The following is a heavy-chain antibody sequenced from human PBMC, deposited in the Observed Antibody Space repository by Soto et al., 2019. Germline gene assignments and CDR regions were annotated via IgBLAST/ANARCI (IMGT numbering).Heavy chain of an antibody. V-gene: IGHV2-5*02. Sequence: QITLKESGPTLVKPTQTLTLTCTFSGFSLSTRGVGVGWIRQPPGKALEWLALISWDDDKRYSPSLKSRLTITKDTSKNQVFLTMTNMDPVDTATYYCAHRHGANFNWGQGTLVTVSS. CDR1: GFSLSTRGVG. CDR3: AHRHGANFN. CDR2: ISWDDDK. D-gene: IGHD4-17*01. J-gene: IGHJ4*02.